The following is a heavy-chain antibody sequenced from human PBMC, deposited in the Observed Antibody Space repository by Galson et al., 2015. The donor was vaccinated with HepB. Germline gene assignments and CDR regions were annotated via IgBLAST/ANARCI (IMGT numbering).Heavy chain of an antibody. D-gene: IGHD3-16*01. Sequence: SVKVSCKASGGTFSSYAISWVRQAPGQGLEWMGGIIPIFGTANYAQKFQGRVTITADESTSTAYMELSSLRSEDTAVYYCARDVALFGGVGAGDYYYGMDVWGQGTTVTVSS. CDR1: GGTFSSYA. V-gene: IGHV1-69*13. J-gene: IGHJ6*02. CDR2: IIPIFGTA. CDR3: ARDVALFGGVGAGDYYYGMDV.